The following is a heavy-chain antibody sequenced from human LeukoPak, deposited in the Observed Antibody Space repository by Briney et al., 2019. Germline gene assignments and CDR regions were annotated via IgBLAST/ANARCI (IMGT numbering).Heavy chain of an antibody. D-gene: IGHD2-15*01. CDR2: IYPGDSDT. CDR3: ARHGVTGLQGVVASEVDY. J-gene: IGHJ4*02. Sequence: PGKSLKISRKGSGYSFTSYWIGWARQMPGKGLEWMGIIYPGDSDTRYSPSFQGQVTISADKSISTAYLQWSSLKASDTAMYYCARHGVTGLQGVVASEVDYWGQGTLVTVSS. V-gene: IGHV5-51*01. CDR1: GYSFTSYW.